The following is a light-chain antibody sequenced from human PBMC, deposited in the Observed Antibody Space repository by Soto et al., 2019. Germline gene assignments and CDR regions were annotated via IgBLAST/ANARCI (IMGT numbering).Light chain of an antibody. CDR2: DAS. V-gene: IGKV3-11*01. Sequence: EIGLTQSPATLSLSPGESATLSFRATRSVSSYLAWYQQKPGQAPRLLIYDASSRPTDIPARFSGSGSGTDFTLTISSLEPEDFALYYCQQRSNWPITFGQGTRLEIK. CDR3: QQRSNWPIT. J-gene: IGKJ5*01. CDR1: RSVSSY.